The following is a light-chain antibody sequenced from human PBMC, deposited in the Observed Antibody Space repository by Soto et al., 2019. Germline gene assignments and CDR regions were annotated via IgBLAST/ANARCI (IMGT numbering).Light chain of an antibody. Sequence: QPVLTQPASVSGSPGQSSTISCTGTSSDVGSYKFVSWYQQHPGKAPKLIIYEVSKRPSGVSSRFSGSKSGSTASLTISGLQAEDEADYYCCSYVGSDIFYVFGTGTKVTVL. J-gene: IGLJ1*01. CDR1: SSDVGSYKF. V-gene: IGLV2-23*02. CDR2: EVS. CDR3: CSYVGSDIFYV.